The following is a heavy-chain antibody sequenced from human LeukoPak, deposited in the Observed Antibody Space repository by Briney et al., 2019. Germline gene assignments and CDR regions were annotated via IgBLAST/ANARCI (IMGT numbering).Heavy chain of an antibody. CDR1: GGSISSYY. J-gene: IGHJ6*02. D-gene: IGHD3-10*01. CDR3: ARDDVTMVRGEDYYYYYGMDV. CDR2: IYPTGTT. V-gene: IGHV4-4*07. Sequence: SETLSLTCTVSGGSISSYYWSWIRQPAGKGLDWIGRIYPTGTTNYNPSLKSRVTMSVDTSKNQFSLELSSVTAADTAVYFCARDDVTMVRGEDYYYYYGMDVWGQGTTVTVSS.